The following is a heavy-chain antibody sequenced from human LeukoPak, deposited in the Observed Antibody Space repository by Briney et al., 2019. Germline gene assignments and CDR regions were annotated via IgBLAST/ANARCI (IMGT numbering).Heavy chain of an antibody. CDR2: ISSSGLST. V-gene: IGHV3-23*01. CDR3: AKAACSGGTCYPRYFDY. Sequence: GGSLRLSCAASGFTFSNDAMSWVRQAPGKGLEWVSAISSSGLSTYYADSVKGRFTISRDNSKNTLYLQINSLRAEDTAVYNCAKAACSGGTCYPRYFDYWGQGTLVTVSS. D-gene: IGHD2-15*01. CDR1: GFTFSNDA. J-gene: IGHJ4*02.